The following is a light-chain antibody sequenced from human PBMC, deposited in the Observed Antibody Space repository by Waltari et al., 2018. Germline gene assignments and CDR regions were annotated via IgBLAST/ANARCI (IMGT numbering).Light chain of an antibody. J-gene: IGKJ4*01. CDR3: QQSYSTLLLT. CDR1: QSISSY. CDR2: AAS. V-gene: IGKV1-39*01. Sequence: DIQMTQSPSSLSASVGDRVTITCRASQSISSYLNWYQQKPGKAPKLLIYAASSLQSGVPSMFSGSGSGTDFTLTISSLQPEDFATYYCQQSYSTLLLTFGGGTKVEIK.